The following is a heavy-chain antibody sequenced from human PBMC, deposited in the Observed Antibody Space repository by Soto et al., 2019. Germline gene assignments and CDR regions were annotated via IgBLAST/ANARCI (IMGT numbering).Heavy chain of an antibody. D-gene: IGHD6-13*01. CDR2: ISYDGSNK. Sequence: SLRLSCAASGFTFSSYAMHWVRQAPGKGLEWMAVISYDGSNKYYADSVKGRFTISRDNSKNTLYLQMNSLRAEDTAVYYCARSYSSSWDYYYGMDVWGQGTTVTVSS. V-gene: IGHV3-30-3*01. CDR1: GFTFSSYA. CDR3: ARSYSSSWDYYYGMDV. J-gene: IGHJ6*02.